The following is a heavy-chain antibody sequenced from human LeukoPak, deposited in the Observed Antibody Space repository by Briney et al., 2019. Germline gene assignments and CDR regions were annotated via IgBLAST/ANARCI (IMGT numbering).Heavy chain of an antibody. CDR1: GVSISSSNSY. J-gene: IGHJ6*03. V-gene: IGHV4-39*07. CDR2: IYYSGST. Sequence: SETLSLTCTVSGVSISSSNSYWGWFRQPPGKGLEWIGSIYYSGSTYYNPSLKSRVTISVDTSKNQFSLKLSSVTAADTAVYYCAMFNAGLRFLEWLSTATPYYYYYMDVWGKGTTVTVSS. CDR3: AMFNAGLRFLEWLSTATPYYYYYMDV. D-gene: IGHD3-3*01.